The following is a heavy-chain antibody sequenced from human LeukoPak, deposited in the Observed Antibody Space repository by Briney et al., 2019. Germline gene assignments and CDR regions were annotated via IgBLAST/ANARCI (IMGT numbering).Heavy chain of an antibody. V-gene: IGHV4-59*01. Sequence: SETLSLTCTVSGDSISGYYWNWIRQPPGKGLEWIGYICYSGSTDYSPSLKSRVTISLDTSKNQVSLKLISVTAADTAVYYCARGATIFSWFDPWGQGTLVTVSS. CDR2: ICYSGST. J-gene: IGHJ5*02. CDR1: GDSISGYY. D-gene: IGHD5-24*01. CDR3: ARGATIFSWFDP.